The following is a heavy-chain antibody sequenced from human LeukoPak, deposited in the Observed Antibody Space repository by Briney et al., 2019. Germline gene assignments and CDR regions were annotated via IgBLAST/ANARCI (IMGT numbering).Heavy chain of an antibody. V-gene: IGHV3-23*01. CDR3: ATGGYTTWFDP. CDR1: GFTFSSYS. CDR2: IRTNGRDT. D-gene: IGHD2-15*01. J-gene: IGHJ5*02. Sequence: GGSLRLSCAASGFTFSSYSMSWVRQSPGKGLEWVSNIRTNGRDTYYADAVKGRFTISRDNSKNTLYLEMNSLRAEDTAVYYCATGGYTTWFDPWGQGPLLSVSS.